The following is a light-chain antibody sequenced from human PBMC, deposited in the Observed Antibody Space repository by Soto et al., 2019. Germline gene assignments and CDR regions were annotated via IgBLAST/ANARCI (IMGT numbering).Light chain of an antibody. CDR2: DVS. Sequence: QSALTQPASVSGSPGQSISISCTGTSSDVGGYNYVSWYQQHPGKAPKLMIYDVSNRPSGVSDRFSGSKSGNTASLTISGLPAEDEAVYYCRSYTGTTTPVIFGGGTKLTVL. CDR1: SSDVGGYNY. J-gene: IGLJ2*01. V-gene: IGLV2-14*01. CDR3: RSYTGTTTPVI.